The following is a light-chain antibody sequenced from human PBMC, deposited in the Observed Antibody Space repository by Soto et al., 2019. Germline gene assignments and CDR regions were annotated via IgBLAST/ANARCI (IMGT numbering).Light chain of an antibody. CDR3: SSYTTSYFYV. J-gene: IGLJ1*01. Sequence: QSALTQPASVSGSPGQSITISCTGSGRDIGAYDYVSWYQQHPGKAPKLLIYGVQNRPSGVSYRFSASKSAFTASLTISGLQAEDEAHYYCSSYTTSYFYVFGPGTKLTVL. CDR2: GVQ. V-gene: IGLV2-14*01. CDR1: GRDIGAYDY.